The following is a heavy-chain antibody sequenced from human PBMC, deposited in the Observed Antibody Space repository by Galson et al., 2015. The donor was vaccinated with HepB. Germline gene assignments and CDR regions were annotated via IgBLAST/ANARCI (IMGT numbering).Heavy chain of an antibody. V-gene: IGHV1-3*01. D-gene: IGHD5-18*01. CDR1: GYTFTSYA. Sequence: SVKVSCKASGYTFTSYAMHWVRQAPGQRLEWMGWINAGNGNTKYSQKFQGRVTITRDTSASTAYMELSSLRSEDTAVYYCARTYTGGCPGVYWGQGTLVTVSS. CDR2: INAGNGNT. J-gene: IGHJ4*02. CDR3: ARTYTGGCPGVY.